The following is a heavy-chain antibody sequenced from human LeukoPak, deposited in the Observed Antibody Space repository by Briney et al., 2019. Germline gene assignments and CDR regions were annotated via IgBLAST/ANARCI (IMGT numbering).Heavy chain of an antibody. CDR3: ARGGNSWYADY. J-gene: IGHJ4*02. D-gene: IGHD6-13*01. CDR2: IIPIFGTA. V-gene: IGHV1-69*06. CDR1: GGTFTSYA. Sequence: GSSVKVSCKASGGTFTSYAITWLRQAPGQGLEWMGGIIPIFGTANYAQKFQGRVTITADKSTSTAYMELSSLRSEDTAVYYCARGGNSWYADYWGQGTLVTVSS.